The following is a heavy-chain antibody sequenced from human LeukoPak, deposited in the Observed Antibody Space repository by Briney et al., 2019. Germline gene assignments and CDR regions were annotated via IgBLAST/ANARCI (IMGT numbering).Heavy chain of an antibody. D-gene: IGHD3-10*01. CDR2: LHYTGST. CDR3: AREPRGVPAAFDT. Sequence: PSETLSLTCTVSGGSISSYSWSWIRQPPGKGLEWIGSLHYTGSTYYSPSLKSRVTISADTSKNQFSLRLNSVTAADTAVYFCAREPRGVPAAFDTWGQGTTVTVSS. CDR1: GGSISSYS. V-gene: IGHV4-59*12. J-gene: IGHJ3*02.